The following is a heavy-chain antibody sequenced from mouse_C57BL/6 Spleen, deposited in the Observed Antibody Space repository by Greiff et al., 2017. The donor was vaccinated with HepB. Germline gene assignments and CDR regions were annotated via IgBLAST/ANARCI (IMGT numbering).Heavy chain of an antibody. V-gene: IGHV1-50*01. J-gene: IGHJ2*01. CDR1: GYTFTSYW. CDR3: ASRDSPVYDY. CDR2: IDPSDSYT. Sequence: QVQLQQPGAELVKPGASVKLSCKASGYTFTSYWMQWVKQRPGQGLEWIGEIDPSDSYTNYNQKFKGKATLTVDTSSSTAYMQLSSLTSEDSAVYYCASRDSPVYDYWGQGTTLTVSS. D-gene: IGHD3-2*02.